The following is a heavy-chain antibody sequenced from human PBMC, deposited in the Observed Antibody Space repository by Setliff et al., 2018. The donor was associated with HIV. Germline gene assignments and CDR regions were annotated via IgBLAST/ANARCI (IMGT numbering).Heavy chain of an antibody. Sequence: SETLSLTCTVSGGSMNSGGYYWTWIRQHPGKGLEWIGYIYASGSPDYNPSLEGRVTISSDTSKNQFSLKLKSVTGADTAVYYCARVFHSLPTGLNDPFDMWGQGTLVTVSS. CDR1: GGSMNSGGYY. D-gene: IGHD4-17*01. CDR2: IYASGSP. V-gene: IGHV4-31*03. CDR3: ARVFHSLPTGLNDPFDM. J-gene: IGHJ3*02.